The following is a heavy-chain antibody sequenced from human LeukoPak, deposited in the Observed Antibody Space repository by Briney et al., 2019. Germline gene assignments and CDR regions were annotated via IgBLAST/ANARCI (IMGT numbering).Heavy chain of an antibody. CDR1: GFTFSSYT. CDR3: ARDRDVPAIGMDV. CDR2: ISSSSSYM. Sequence: PGGSLRLSCAASGFTFSSYTMNWVRQAPGKGLEWVSSISSSSSYMYYADSVKGRFTISRVNAKNSLYLQMDSLIDEDTAVYYCARDRDVPAIGMDVWGQGTTVTVSS. V-gene: IGHV3-21*06. J-gene: IGHJ6*02.